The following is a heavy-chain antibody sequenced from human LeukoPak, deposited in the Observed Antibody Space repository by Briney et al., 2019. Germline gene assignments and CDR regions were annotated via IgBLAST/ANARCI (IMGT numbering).Heavy chain of an antibody. CDR3: AKEVWSGYNLGYYGLDV. Sequence: GGSLRLSCAASGFTFSNAWMNWVRQAPGKGLEWVPGISGGSSITYYADSVKGRFTISRDNSKNTLYLQMNSLRAEDTAVYYCAKEVWSGYNLGYYGLDVWGQGTTVTVSS. D-gene: IGHD3-3*01. V-gene: IGHV3-23*01. CDR2: ISGGSSIT. CDR1: GFTFSNAW. J-gene: IGHJ6*02.